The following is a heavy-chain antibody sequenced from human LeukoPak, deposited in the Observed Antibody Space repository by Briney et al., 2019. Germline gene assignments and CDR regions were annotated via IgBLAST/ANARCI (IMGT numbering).Heavy chain of an antibody. Sequence: ASVKVSCKASGYTFTGYYMHWVRQAPGRGLEWMGWINPNSGGTNYAQKFQGRVTMTRDTSISTAYMELSRLRSDDTAVYYCARDLLEMATILFDYWGQGTLVTVSS. V-gene: IGHV1-2*02. CDR3: ARDLLEMATILFDY. D-gene: IGHD5-24*01. J-gene: IGHJ4*02. CDR2: INPNSGGT. CDR1: GYTFTGYY.